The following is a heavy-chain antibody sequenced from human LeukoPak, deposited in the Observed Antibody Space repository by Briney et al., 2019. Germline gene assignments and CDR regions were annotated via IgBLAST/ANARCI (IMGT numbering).Heavy chain of an antibody. V-gene: IGHV1-2*02. Sequence: ASVKVSCKASGYTFTGYYVHWVRQAPGQGLEWMGWINPNSGGTNYAQKFQGGVTMTRDTSISTAYMELSRLRSDDTAVYYCARTKRGHDYGDYRFDPWGQGTLVTVSS. D-gene: IGHD4-17*01. CDR1: GYTFTGYY. CDR2: INPNSGGT. J-gene: IGHJ5*02. CDR3: ARTKRGHDYGDYRFDP.